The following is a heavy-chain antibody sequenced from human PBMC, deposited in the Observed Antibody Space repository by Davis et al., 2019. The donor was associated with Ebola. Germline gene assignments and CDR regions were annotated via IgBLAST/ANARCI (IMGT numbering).Heavy chain of an antibody. CDR2: IYYSGST. CDR1: GGSIRSYY. CDR3: ARRSMATMGWAWYFDL. Sequence: MPSETLSLTCPVPGGSIRSYYWSWIRQPSGKGREWIGYIYYSGSTNYNPSLKSRVTISVDTSKNQFSLKLSSVTAADTAVYYCARRSMATMGWAWYFDLWGRGTLVTVSS. D-gene: IGHD5-24*01. J-gene: IGHJ2*01. V-gene: IGHV4-59*08.